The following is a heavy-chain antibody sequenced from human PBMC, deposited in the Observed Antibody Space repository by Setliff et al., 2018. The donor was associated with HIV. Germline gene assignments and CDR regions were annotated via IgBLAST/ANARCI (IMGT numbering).Heavy chain of an antibody. Sequence: KSSETLSLTCTVSGDSVNDRSYFWGWIRQPPGKGLEWIGTFYYNGDSRYNPSLKNRVTISVDTSKNQFSLKPSSVTAADTAVYYCARHVGYSSSSLDYWGQGTLVTVSS. D-gene: IGHD6-6*01. V-gene: IGHV4-39*01. CDR3: ARHVGYSSSSLDY. J-gene: IGHJ4*02. CDR2: FYYNGDS. CDR1: GDSVNDRSYF.